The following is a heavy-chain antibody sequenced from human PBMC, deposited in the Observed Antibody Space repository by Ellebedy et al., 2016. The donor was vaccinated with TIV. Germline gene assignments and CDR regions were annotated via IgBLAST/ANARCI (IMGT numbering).Heavy chain of an antibody. CDR3: ARQNPTVTHMMDV. CDR2: IYSGGST. V-gene: IGHV3-53*01. D-gene: IGHD4-17*01. J-gene: IGHJ6*02. CDR1: GFTVSSNY. Sequence: GESLKISCAASGFTVSSNYMSWVRQAPGKGLEWVSVIYSGGSTYYADSVKGRFTISRDNSKNTLYLQMNSLRAEDTAVYYCARQNPTVTHMMDVWGQGTTVTVSS.